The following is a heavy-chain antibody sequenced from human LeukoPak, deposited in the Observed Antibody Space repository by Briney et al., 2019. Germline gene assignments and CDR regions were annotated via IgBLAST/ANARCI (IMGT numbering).Heavy chain of an antibody. V-gene: IGHV5-51*01. CDR1: GYSFTSYW. D-gene: IGHD4-17*01. Sequence: GEPLNISCKASGYSFTSYWIAWVRQTPGKGLELMGFIYPTDSDTTYTPSFQGQVTISVDKTINTAYLQWRSLKASASAIYYCAYGDNAFDLWGQGTMVTVSP. J-gene: IGHJ3*01. CDR2: IYPTDSDT. CDR3: AYGDNAFDL.